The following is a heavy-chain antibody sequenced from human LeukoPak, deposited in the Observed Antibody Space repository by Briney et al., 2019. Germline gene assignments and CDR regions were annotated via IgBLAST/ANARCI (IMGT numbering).Heavy chain of an antibody. D-gene: IGHD6-13*01. J-gene: IGHJ4*02. CDR1: GFTFSDYN. CDR2: ISSSGSTI. Sequence: PGGSLRLSCAASGFTFSDYNMSWIRQAPGKGLEWVSYISSSGSTIYHADSVKGRFTISRDNAKNSLYLQMNSLRAEDTAVYYCARDERYSSSWRNYWGQGTLVTVSS. V-gene: IGHV3-11*01. CDR3: ARDERYSSSWRNY.